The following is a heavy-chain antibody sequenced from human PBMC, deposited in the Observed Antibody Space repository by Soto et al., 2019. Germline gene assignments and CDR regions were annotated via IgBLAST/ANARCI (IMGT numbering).Heavy chain of an antibody. Sequence: VKVSCKASGYTFTSYAMHWVRQAPGQRLEWMGWINPGNGNTKYSQKFQGRVTVTRDTSASTAYMDLSNLRSEDTAVYYCASFNTVRVVTAMPLWGQGTMVTVSS. D-gene: IGHD2-21*02. J-gene: IGHJ3*01. CDR1: GYTFTSYA. V-gene: IGHV1-3*01. CDR3: ASFNTVRVVTAMPL. CDR2: INPGNGNT.